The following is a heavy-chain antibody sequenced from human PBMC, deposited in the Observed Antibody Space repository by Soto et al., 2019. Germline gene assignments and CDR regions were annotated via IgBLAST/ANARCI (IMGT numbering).Heavy chain of an antibody. V-gene: IGHV5-10-1*01. CDR1: GYSFASYW. J-gene: IGHJ5*02. D-gene: IGHD3-9*01. Sequence: EVQLVQSGEEVKKPGESLRISCKGSGYSFASYWINWVRQMPGKGLEWMGRIDPSDSYTNYSPSLQGHVTISVDKSISTAYLQWSSLKASDNAMYYCASWGEYYDISNARFDPWGQGTLVTVSS. CDR2: IDPSDSYT. CDR3: ASWGEYYDISNARFDP.